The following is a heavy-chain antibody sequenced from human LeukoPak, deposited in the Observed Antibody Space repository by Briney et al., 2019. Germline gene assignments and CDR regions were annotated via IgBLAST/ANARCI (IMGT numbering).Heavy chain of an antibody. CDR1: GGSISSYY. V-gene: IGHV4-59*01. J-gene: IGHJ3*02. CDR3: ARAPGGYGSGSRGAFDI. Sequence: SETLSLTCTVSGGSISSYYWSWIRQPPGKGLEWIGYIYYSGSTNYNPSLKRRVTISVDTSKNQFSLKLSSVTAADTAVYYCARAPGGYGSGSRGAFDIWGQGTTVTISS. CDR2: IYYSGST. D-gene: IGHD3-10*01.